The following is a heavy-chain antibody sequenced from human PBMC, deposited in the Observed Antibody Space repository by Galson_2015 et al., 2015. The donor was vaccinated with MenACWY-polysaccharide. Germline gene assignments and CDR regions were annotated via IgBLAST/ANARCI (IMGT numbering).Heavy chain of an antibody. CDR3: ARSWFGEEDAFDT. CDR2: IKGDGSVK. D-gene: IGHD3-10*01. Sequence: SLRLSCAASGFTFSKYWMSWVRQAPGKGLEWVANIKGDGSVKSYVDSVRGRFTISSDDATNSVFLQMSSLTGEDTAVYFCARSWFGEEDAFDTWGQGTMVTVST. J-gene: IGHJ3*02. V-gene: IGHV3-7*01. CDR1: GFTFSKYW.